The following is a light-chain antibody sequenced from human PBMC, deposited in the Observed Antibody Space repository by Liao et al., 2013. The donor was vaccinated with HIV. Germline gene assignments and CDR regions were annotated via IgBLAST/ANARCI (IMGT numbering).Light chain of an antibody. CDR2: QDT. Sequence: SYELTQPPSVSVSPGQTATITCSGDKLGDKYASWYQQRPGQSPILVIYQDTKRPSGISDRFSGSNSGNTATLTITGTQTTDEADYYCQTWDGNTFVFGTGTQVTVL. J-gene: IGLJ1*01. CDR1: KLGDKY. V-gene: IGLV3-1*01. CDR3: QTWDGNTFV.